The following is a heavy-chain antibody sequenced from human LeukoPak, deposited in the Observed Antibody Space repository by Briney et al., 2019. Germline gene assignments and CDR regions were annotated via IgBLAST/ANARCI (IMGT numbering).Heavy chain of an antibody. V-gene: IGHV4-4*02. CDR3: ARGFYGSGSYSLDY. Sequence: KPSETLSLTCAVSGGSISSSNWWSWVRQPPGKGLEWIGEIYHSGSTNYSPSLKSRVTISVDKSKNQFSLKLSFVTAADTAVYYCARGFYGSGSYSLDYWGQGTLVTVSS. J-gene: IGHJ4*02. CDR1: GGSISSSNW. CDR2: IYHSGST. D-gene: IGHD3-10*01.